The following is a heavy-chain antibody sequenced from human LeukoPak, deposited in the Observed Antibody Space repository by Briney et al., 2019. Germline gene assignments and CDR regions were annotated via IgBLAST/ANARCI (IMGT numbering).Heavy chain of an antibody. Sequence: GGSLRLSCADSGFTFSSYAMSWVRQAPGKGLEWVSGISGSGGSTYYGDPVKGRFTISRDNSKNTVDLQLNSLRAEDTAVYYCAKEPRDCTGGTCPSAGGYYLNYRGQGTLVTVSS. CDR3: AKEPRDCTGGTCPSAGGYYLNY. D-gene: IGHD2-15*01. CDR2: ISGSGGST. V-gene: IGHV3-23*01. J-gene: IGHJ4*02. CDR1: GFTFSSYA.